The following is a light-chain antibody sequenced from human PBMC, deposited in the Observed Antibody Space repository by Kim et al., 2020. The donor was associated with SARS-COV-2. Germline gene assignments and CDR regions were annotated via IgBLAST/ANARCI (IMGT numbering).Light chain of an antibody. J-gene: IGKJ1*01. V-gene: IGKV3-20*01. CDR3: QFYGNSRPWT. Sequence: IVLTQSPGTLSLSPGERAALSCRASQSISSTYLIWYQQKTGQAPRLLIYGASTRATGVPDRFSGSGSGTDFTLTISRLEPEDFAVYYCQFYGNSRPWTFGQGTKVDIK. CDR2: GAS. CDR1: QSISSTY.